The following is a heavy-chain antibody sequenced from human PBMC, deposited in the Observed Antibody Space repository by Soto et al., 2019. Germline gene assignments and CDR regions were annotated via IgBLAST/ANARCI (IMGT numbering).Heavy chain of an antibody. CDR2: ISGSGGSGRG. Sequence: EVQLLESGGGLVQPGGSLRLSCVGSGFSFRKYAMNWVRQAPGKGLEWVSGISGSGGSGRGFYADPVKGRFTISRDNSKNTLYLEMNSLRAEDTAVYYCAKDLDDYSSAIDFWDQGTLVTVSS. V-gene: IGHV3-23*01. CDR3: AKDLDDYSSAIDF. J-gene: IGHJ4*02. CDR1: GFSFRKYA. D-gene: IGHD4-4*01.